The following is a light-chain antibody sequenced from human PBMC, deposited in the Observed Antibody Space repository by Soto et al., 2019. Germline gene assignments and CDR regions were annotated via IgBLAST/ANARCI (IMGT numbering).Light chain of an antibody. CDR1: QSVNRN. CDR2: GAS. Sequence: EIAMTQSPATLSVSPGERATLSCRASQSVNRNLAWYQQKPGQAPRLLISGASTRATGVPARFSGSGSGTDFALTISSLQSEDFAVYFCQQNNNWPLTFGGGTKVEVK. CDR3: QQNNNWPLT. J-gene: IGKJ4*01. V-gene: IGKV3-15*01.